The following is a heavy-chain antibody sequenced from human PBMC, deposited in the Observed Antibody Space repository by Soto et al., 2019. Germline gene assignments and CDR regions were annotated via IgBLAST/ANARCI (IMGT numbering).Heavy chain of an antibody. CDR3: ARQGPQSHSSGWYSSENWFDP. V-gene: IGHV4-39*01. J-gene: IGHJ5*02. CDR1: GGSISSSSYY. Sequence: SETLSLTCTVSGGSISSSSYYWGWIRQPPGKGLEWIGSIYYSGSTYYNPSLKSRVTISVDTSKNQFSLKLSSVTAADTAVYYCARQGPQSHSSGWYSSENWFDPWGQGTLVTVSS. D-gene: IGHD6-19*01. CDR2: IYYSGST.